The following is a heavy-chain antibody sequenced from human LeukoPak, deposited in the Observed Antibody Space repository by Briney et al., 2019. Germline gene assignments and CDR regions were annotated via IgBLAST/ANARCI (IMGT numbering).Heavy chain of an antibody. CDR2: IYYSGST. J-gene: IGHJ6*02. Sequence: PSETLSLTCTFSGGSISRDYWSWIRQPPGKGLEWIGYIYYSGSTNYNPSLKSRVTISVDTSKNQFSLKLSSVTAADTAVYYCARVGDYGDYYYYGMDVWGQGTTVTVSS. D-gene: IGHD4-17*01. CDR3: ARVGDYGDYYYYGMDV. V-gene: IGHV4-59*01. CDR1: GGSISRDY.